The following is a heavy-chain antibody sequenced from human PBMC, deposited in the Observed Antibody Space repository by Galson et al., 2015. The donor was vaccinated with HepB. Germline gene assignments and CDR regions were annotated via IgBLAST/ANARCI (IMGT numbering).Heavy chain of an antibody. Sequence: CAISGDSVSSYTVGWNWIRQSPSRGLGWLGRTYYRSKWSNDYAESVQSRITINPDTSKNQISLQLNSVTPEDTAVYYCARSIHLGRGFDSWGQGTLVTVSS. V-gene: IGHV6-1*01. CDR3: ARSIHLGRGFDS. J-gene: IGHJ5*01. D-gene: IGHD7-27*01. CDR1: GDSVSSYTVG. CDR2: TYYRSKWSN.